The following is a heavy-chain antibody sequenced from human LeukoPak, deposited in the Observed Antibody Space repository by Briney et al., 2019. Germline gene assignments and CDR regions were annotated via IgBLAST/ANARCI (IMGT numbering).Heavy chain of an antibody. D-gene: IGHD3-9*01. CDR1: GYSFSSYW. V-gene: IGHV5-51*07. CDR2: IYPGDSDT. CDR3: ARGRDILTGYYPRRYFDL. J-gene: IGHJ2*01. Sequence: GESLKISCKGSGYSFSSYWIGWVHQMPGKGLEWMGIIYPGDSDTRYSPSFQGQVTISADKSINTAYLQWSSLKASDTAVYYCARGRDILTGYYPRRYFDLWGRGTLVTVSS.